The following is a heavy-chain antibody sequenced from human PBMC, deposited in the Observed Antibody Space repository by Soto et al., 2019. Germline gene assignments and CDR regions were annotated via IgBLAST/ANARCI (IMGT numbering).Heavy chain of an antibody. CDR2: IYYSGST. Sequence: PSETLSLTCTVSGGSISSYYWSWIRQPPGKGLEWIGYIYYSGSTNYNPSLKSRVTISVDTSKNQFSLKLSSVTAADTAVYYCARTVLRFLEWSATNWFDPWGQGTLVTVSS. J-gene: IGHJ5*02. CDR1: GGSISSYY. D-gene: IGHD3-3*01. V-gene: IGHV4-59*01. CDR3: ARTVLRFLEWSATNWFDP.